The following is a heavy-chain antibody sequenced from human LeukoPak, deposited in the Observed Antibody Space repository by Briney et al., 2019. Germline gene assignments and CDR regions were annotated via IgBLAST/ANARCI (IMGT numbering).Heavy chain of an antibody. CDR1: GXTFTGYY. CDR3: ARLVAGTETYYGMDV. D-gene: IGHD6-19*01. V-gene: IGHV1-2*02. CDR2: INPNSGGT. Sequence: XSXXASGXTFTGYYMHWVRQAPGQGREWMGWINPNSGGTNYAQKFQGRVTITRDTSISTAYMELSRLRSDDTAVYYCARLVAGTETYYGMDVWGQGTTVTVSS. J-gene: IGHJ6*02.